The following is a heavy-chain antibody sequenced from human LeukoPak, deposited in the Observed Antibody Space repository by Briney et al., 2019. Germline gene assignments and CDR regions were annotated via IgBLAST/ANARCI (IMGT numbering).Heavy chain of an antibody. V-gene: IGHV4-34*01. J-gene: IGHJ4*02. Sequence: PTETLSLTCAVYGGSFSGYYWSWIRQPPGKGLEWIGEINHSGSTNYNPSLKSRVTISVDTSKNQFSLKLSSVTAADTAVYYCARAGRGLDYWGQGTLVTVSS. CDR3: ARAGRGLDY. CDR1: GGSFSGYY. CDR2: INHSGST.